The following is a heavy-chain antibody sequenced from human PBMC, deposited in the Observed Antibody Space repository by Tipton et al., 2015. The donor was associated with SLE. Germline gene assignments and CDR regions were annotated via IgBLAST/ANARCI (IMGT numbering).Heavy chain of an antibody. CDR2: IYTSGST. D-gene: IGHD3-10*01. J-gene: IGHJ4*02. CDR1: GGSISSGSYY. V-gene: IGHV4-61*09. Sequence: TLSLTCTVSGGSISSGSYYWSWIRQPAGKGLEWIGYIYTSGSTNYNPSLKSRVTISVDTSKNQFSLKVSSVTAADTAVYYCASPITLVRGVTKDYWGQGTLVTVSS. CDR3: ASPITLVRGVTKDY.